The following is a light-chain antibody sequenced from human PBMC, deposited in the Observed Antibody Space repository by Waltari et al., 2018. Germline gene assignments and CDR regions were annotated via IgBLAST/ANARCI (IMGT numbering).Light chain of an antibody. CDR1: QSINNY. V-gene: IGKV1-39*01. CDR3: HQSYSSHS. CDR2: AAS. J-gene: IGKJ2*03. Sequence: DIQMTQSPSSLSASVGDRVSITCRASQSINNYLNWYQQKPGTAPKLLIYAASRLESGVPSRFSGSWSGTDYTLTISGLQPEDFATYYCHQSYSSHSFGQGTKLGVK.